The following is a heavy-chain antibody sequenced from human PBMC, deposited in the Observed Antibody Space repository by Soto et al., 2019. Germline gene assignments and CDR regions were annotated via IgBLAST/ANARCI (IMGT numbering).Heavy chain of an antibody. D-gene: IGHD4-17*01. J-gene: IGHJ6*02. Sequence: SVKVSCKASGGTFSSYAISWVRQAPGQGLEWMGGIIPIFGTANYAQKFQGRVTITADESTSTAYMELSSLRSEDTAVYYCARVGYGDYVTGDYYYKGMVFWCQGTTVTVFS. CDR2: IIPIFGTA. CDR1: GGTFSSYA. CDR3: ARVGYGDYVTGDYYYKGMVF. V-gene: IGHV1-69*13.